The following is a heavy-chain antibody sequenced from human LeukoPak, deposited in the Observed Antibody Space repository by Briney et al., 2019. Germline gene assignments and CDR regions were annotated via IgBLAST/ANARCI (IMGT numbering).Heavy chain of an antibody. CDR2: IYYTGST. J-gene: IGHJ4*02. CDR3: ARDEYYYDSRGHSYYFDY. CDR1: GGSVSSASYY. D-gene: IGHD3-22*01. Sequence: SETLSLTCAVSGGSVSSASYYWTWIRQPPGKGLEWIGYIYYTGSTNYNPSLKSRVTISADTSKNQFSLRLSSVTAADTAVYYCARDEYYYDSRGHSYYFDYWGQGTLVTVSS. V-gene: IGHV4-61*01.